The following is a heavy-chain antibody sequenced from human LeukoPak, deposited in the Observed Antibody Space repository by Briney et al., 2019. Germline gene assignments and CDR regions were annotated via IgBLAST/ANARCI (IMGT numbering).Heavy chain of an antibody. CDR3: ARGVSSGWYFYFDY. J-gene: IGHJ4*02. D-gene: IGHD6-19*01. V-gene: IGHV4-34*01. Sequence: SETLSLTCAVFGGFFSGYHWSWIRQPPGKGLEWIGGVNYGESTNYNPSLKSRVTISVDTSKNQFSLKLSSVTAADTAVYYCARGVSSGWYFYFDYWGQGTLVTVSS. CDR2: VNYGEST. CDR1: GGFFSGYH.